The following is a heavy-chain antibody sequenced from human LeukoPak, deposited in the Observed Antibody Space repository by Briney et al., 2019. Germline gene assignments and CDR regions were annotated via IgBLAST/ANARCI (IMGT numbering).Heavy chain of an antibody. Sequence: GGSLRLSCAASGFIFSSYSMNWVRQAPGKGLEWVSSISSSSNYIYYADSVKGRITISRDNAKNSLYLQMNSLRAEDTAVYYCAPGPPYVTWGQGTLVTVSS. D-gene: IGHD3-16*01. CDR3: APGPPYVT. J-gene: IGHJ5*02. CDR1: GFIFSSYS. V-gene: IGHV3-21*01. CDR2: ISSSSNYI.